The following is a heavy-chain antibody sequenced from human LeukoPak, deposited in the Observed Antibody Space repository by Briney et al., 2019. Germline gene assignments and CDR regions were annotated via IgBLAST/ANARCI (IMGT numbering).Heavy chain of an antibody. J-gene: IGHJ4*02. CDR3: VRALGSSSADS. CDR2: IKQDGSEK. V-gene: IGHV3-7*01. D-gene: IGHD6-6*01. CDR1: GFTFTHSW. Sequence: GGSLRLSCAASGFTFTHSWMSWARQAPGKGLEWVANIKQDGSEKYYVHSVEGRFTISRDNTKNSLSLQMNSLRGEDTAVYYCVRALGSSSADSWGQGTLVTVSS.